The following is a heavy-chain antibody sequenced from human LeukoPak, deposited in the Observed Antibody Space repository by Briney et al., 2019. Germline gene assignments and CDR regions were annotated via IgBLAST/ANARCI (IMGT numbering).Heavy chain of an antibody. D-gene: IGHD1-7*01. J-gene: IGHJ4*02. V-gene: IGHV3-23*01. CDR2: ISGSGGST. Sequence: PGWSLRLSCAVSGLTFSTHAMNWVRQAPGKGLEWVSSISGSGGSTYYADPVKGRFTISRDNSKNTLYLHMNSLRAEDTAIYYCAKDERPSENYGYFGYWGQGALVTVSS. CDR3: AKDERPSENYGYFGY. CDR1: GLTFSTHA.